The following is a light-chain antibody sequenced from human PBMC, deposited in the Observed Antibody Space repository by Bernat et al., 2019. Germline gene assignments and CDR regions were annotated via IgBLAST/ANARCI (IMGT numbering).Light chain of an antibody. CDR3: MQGTHWPPGT. CDR2: KVS. CDR1: QSLLHSDGNTY. Sequence: DIVMTQTPLSSLVTLGQPASISCRSSQSLLHSDGNTYVSRVQQRPGQPPRLLIYKVSNRDSGVPDRFSGSGSGTDFTLKISRVEAEDVGVYYCMQGTHWPPGTFGQGTRQEIK. V-gene: IGKV2-30*02. J-gene: IGKJ5*01.